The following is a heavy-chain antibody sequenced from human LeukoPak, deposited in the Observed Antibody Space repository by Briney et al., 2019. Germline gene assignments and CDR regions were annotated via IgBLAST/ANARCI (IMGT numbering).Heavy chain of an antibody. CDR1: GFTFSGYA. Sequence: GGSLRLSCAASGFTFSGYAMSWVRQAPGKGLEWVSAISGSGSNTYYADPVQGRFTISRDNSRNTLYLQMNSLGAEDSAVYYCAKDQSGYFRPCDFWGEGTLVTVSS. V-gene: IGHV3-23*01. J-gene: IGHJ4*02. CDR3: AKDQSGYFRPCDF. D-gene: IGHD3-22*01. CDR2: ISGSGSNT.